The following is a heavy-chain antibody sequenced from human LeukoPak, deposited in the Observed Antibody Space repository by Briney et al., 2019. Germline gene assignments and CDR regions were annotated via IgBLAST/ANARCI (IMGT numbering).Heavy chain of an antibody. V-gene: IGHV3-7*01. CDR2: IKQDGSET. CDR1: GFTLRGYW. Sequence: PGGSLRLSCAASGFTLRGYWTTWVRQAPGKGLEWVANIKQDGSETYYVDSVKGRFTISRDNARNSLYLQMNSLRAEDTAVYYCARGKGVDYWGQGILVTVSS. J-gene: IGHJ4*02. CDR3: ARGKGVDY.